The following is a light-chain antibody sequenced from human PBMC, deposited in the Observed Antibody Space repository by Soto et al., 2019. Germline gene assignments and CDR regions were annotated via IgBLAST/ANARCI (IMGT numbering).Light chain of an antibody. V-gene: IGKV3-20*01. CDR2: GAS. J-gene: IGKJ2*01. CDR3: RQYANSPFT. Sequence: EIVLTQSPGTLPLSPGERATLSCRASQSVSSNYLVWYQQKPRQAPRPLIYGASSRAASIPDRFSGSGSGTDDTLTISRLEPADFAVYYCRQYANSPFTVGQGTKLEIK. CDR1: QSVSSNY.